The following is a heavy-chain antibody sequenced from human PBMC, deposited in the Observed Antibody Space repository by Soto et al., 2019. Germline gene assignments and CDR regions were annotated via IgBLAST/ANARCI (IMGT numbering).Heavy chain of an antibody. CDR3: ARDRYGGFDY. Sequence: SETLSLTCTVSGGSMISYFWGWIRQTPGKGLEWIASINYVGKTYYSPSLKSRLAISVDTSKNQFSLRLSSVTAADTAVYYCARDRYGGFDYWGLGTLVTVSS. J-gene: IGHJ4*02. CDR1: GGSMISYF. CDR2: INYVGKT. D-gene: IGHD3-9*01. V-gene: IGHV4-39*02.